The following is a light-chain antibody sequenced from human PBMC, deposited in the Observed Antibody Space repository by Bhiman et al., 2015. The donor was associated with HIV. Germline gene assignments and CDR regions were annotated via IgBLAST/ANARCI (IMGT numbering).Light chain of an antibody. CDR2: DVT. V-gene: IGLV2-14*03. CDR3: SSYASSSTLV. J-gene: IGLJ2*01. CDR1: SSDVGDYSY. Sequence: QSTLTQPASVSGSPGQSITISCTGTSSDVGDYSYVSWYQQHPGKAPKLIIYDVTERPSGVSTRFSGSKSGNTASLTISGLQAEDEADYYCSSYASSSTLVFGGGTQLTVL.